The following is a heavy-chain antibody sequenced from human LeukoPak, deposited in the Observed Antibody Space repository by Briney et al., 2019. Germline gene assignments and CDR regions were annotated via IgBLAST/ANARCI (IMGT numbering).Heavy chain of an antibody. V-gene: IGHV3-53*01. J-gene: IGHJ4*02. Sequence: GGSLRLSCAASGFTVSSSYMSWVRQAPGKGLECVSVIGNDGRTYYANSVKGRFTISRDISQNMVYLQVNSLRDDDTAVYYCARDDTSGGYYEFGYWGQGALLIVSS. CDR1: GFTVSSSY. D-gene: IGHD6-19*01. CDR3: ARDDTSGGYYEFGY. CDR2: IGNDGRT.